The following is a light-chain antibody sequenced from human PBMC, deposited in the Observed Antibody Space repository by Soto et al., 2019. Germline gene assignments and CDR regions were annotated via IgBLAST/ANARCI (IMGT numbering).Light chain of an antibody. CDR1: QGISNQ. Sequence: DIQMTQSPSSLSASVGDRVTITCRASQGISNQLGWYQQKPGKVPKLLIYGASTLQSGVPSRFSGSGSGTDFTLTISSLQPEDVATYYCQNYNSAPFTFGPGTKVDIK. CDR2: GAS. CDR3: QNYNSAPFT. J-gene: IGKJ3*01. V-gene: IGKV1-27*01.